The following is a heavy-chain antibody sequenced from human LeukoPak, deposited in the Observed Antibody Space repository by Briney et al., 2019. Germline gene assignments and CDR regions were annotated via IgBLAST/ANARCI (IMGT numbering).Heavy chain of an antibody. CDR2: IHYSGST. CDR1: GGSITNYY. J-gene: IGHJ6*03. D-gene: IGHD4-11*01. V-gene: IGHV4-59*01. CDR3: ARASVTYYYYYYMDV. Sequence: PSETLSLTCTVSGGSITNYYWTWIRQPPGKGLEWIGYIHYSGSTNYNPSLKSRVTISVDTSKSQFSLKLSSVTAADTAVYYCARASVTYYYYYYMDVWGKGTTVTVSS.